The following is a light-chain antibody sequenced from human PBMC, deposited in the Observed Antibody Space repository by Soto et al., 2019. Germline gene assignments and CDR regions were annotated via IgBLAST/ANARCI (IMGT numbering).Light chain of an antibody. CDR1: QSVSSN. V-gene: IGKV3-15*01. CDR3: QQYNNWPPWT. CDR2: GAS. J-gene: IGKJ1*01. Sequence: EIMMTQSPATVSVSPGERATLSCRASQSVSSNLAWYQQKPGQAPRLLIYGASTRATGIPARFSGSGSGTEFTLTISSLQSEDFAVYHCQQYNNWPPWTFGQGTKVEIK.